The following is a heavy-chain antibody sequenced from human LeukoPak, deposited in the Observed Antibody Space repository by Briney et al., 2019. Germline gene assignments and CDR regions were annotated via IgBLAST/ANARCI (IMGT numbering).Heavy chain of an antibody. J-gene: IGHJ4*02. D-gene: IGHD3-3*01. Sequence: GGSLRLSCVASGFTFSSYAMSWVRQAPGKGLEWVSAISGSGGSTYYADSVKGRFTISRDNSKNTLYLQMNSLRAEDTAVYYCAKEGITIFGVVIPLDYWGQGTLVTVSS. V-gene: IGHV3-23*01. CDR2: ISGSGGST. CDR3: AKEGITIFGVVIPLDY. CDR1: GFTFSSYA.